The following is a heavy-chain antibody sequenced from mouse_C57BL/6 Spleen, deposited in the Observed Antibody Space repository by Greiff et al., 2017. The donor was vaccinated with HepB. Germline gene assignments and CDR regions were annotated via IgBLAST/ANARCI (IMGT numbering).Heavy chain of an antibody. Sequence: EVQVVESGEGLVKPGGSLKLSCAASGFTFSSYAMSWVRQTPEKRLEWVAYISSGGDYIYYADTVKGRFTISRDNARNTLYLQMSSLKSEDTAMYYCTRGDYDENGYFDYWGQGTTLTVSS. J-gene: IGHJ2*01. CDR3: TRGDYDENGYFDY. CDR2: ISSGGDYI. V-gene: IGHV5-9-1*02. D-gene: IGHD2-4*01. CDR1: GFTFSSYA.